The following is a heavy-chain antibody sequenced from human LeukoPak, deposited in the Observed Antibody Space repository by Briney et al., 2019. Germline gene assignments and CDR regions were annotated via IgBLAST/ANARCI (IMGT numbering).Heavy chain of an antibody. V-gene: IGHV4-4*09. CDR3: ARLGSYHDF. CDR2: IHSSGGS. Sequence: SETLSLTCTVSGASISNYYWSWIRQTPEKGLEWMGHIHSSGGSSYYPSLRSRLTLSIDTSRNQLSLRLPSVTAADTAVYFCARLGSYHDFWGQGALVTVSS. CDR1: GASISNYY. D-gene: IGHD1-26*01. J-gene: IGHJ4*02.